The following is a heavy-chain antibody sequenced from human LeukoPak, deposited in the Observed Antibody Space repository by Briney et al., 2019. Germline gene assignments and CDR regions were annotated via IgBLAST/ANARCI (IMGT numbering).Heavy chain of an antibody. CDR3: ARARYCSSISCREAFDI. Sequence: GGSLRLSCAASGFTVSSNYMSWVRQAPGKGLEWVALISYDGNNKYYADSVKGRFTISRDNSKNTLYLQMNSLRAEGTAVYYCARARYCSSISCREAFDIWGQGTMVTVSS. D-gene: IGHD2-2*01. CDR2: ISYDGNNK. CDR1: GFTVSSNY. J-gene: IGHJ3*02. V-gene: IGHV3-30*05.